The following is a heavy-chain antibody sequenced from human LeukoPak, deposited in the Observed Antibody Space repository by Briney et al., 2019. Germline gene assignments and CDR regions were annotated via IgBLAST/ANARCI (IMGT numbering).Heavy chain of an antibody. J-gene: IGHJ5*02. CDR3: ARGVVVVAATLGRFDP. Sequence: PGGSLRLSCAASGFTFSSYAMHWVRQAPGKGLEWVAVISCDGSNKYYADSVKGRFTISRDNSKNTLYLQMNSLRAEDTAVYYCARGVVVVAATLGRFDPWGQGTLVTVSS. D-gene: IGHD2-15*01. V-gene: IGHV3-30*04. CDR1: GFTFSSYA. CDR2: ISCDGSNK.